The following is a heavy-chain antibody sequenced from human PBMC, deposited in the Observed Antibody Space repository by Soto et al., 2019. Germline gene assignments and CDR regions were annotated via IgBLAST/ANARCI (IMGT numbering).Heavy chain of an antibody. CDR3: ATVGDSGSYYGY. CDR2: IYYGGST. V-gene: IGHV4-39*01. Sequence: SETLSLTCTVSGGSISSSSYYWGWIRQPPGKGLEWIGSIYYGGSTYYNPSLKSRVTISVDTSKNQFSLKLSSVTAADTAVYYCATVGDSGSYYGYWGQGTLVTVSS. J-gene: IGHJ4*02. D-gene: IGHD1-26*01. CDR1: GGSISSSSYY.